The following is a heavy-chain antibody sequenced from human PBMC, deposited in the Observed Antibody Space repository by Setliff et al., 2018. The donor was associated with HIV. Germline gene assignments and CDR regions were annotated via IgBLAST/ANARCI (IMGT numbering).Heavy chain of an antibody. D-gene: IGHD3-16*01. J-gene: IGHJ6*02. V-gene: IGHV4-38-2*01. CDR3: ARHKVISKLGGLIQDYFYYGLDA. Sequence: LSLTCAVSGYSIRSGYYWGWIRQSPGKGLEWIGTMFRTGTSYYNPSLTSRVTISQDTSKNQISLRLTSVTAADTALYFCARHKVISKLGGLIQDYFYYGLDAWGQGTTVTVSS. CDR1: GYSIRSGYY. CDR2: MFRTGTS.